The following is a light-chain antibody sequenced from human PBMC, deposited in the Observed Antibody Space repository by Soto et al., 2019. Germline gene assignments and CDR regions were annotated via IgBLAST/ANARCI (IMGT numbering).Light chain of an antibody. J-gene: IGKJ1*01. CDR3: QHYNDYSWT. V-gene: IGKV1-5*03. CDR1: QSISIW. Sequence: DIHMTQSPSTLSASVGDRVTITCRASQSISIWLAWYQQKPGRAPNLLIYGTSSLESGVPSRFSGSGSGTEFNLTISCLQPDDFATYYCQHYNDYSWTFDQGTKVEIK. CDR2: GTS.